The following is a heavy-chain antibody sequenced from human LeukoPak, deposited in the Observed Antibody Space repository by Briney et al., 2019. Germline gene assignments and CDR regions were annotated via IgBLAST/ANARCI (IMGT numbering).Heavy chain of an antibody. V-gene: IGHV1-69*01. J-gene: IGHJ6*03. CDR3: ARTPESCSGGSCYSEYYYYMDV. Sequence: SVKVSCKASGGTFSSYAISWVRRAPGQGLEWMGGIIPIFGTANYAQKFQGRVTITADESTSTAYMELSSLRSEDTAVYYCARTPESCSGGSCYSEYYYYMDVWGKGTTATVSS. CDR1: GGTFSSYA. D-gene: IGHD2-15*01. CDR2: IIPIFGTA.